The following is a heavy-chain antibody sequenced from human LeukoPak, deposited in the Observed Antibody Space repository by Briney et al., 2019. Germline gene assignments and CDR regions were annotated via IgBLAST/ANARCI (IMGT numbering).Heavy chain of an antibody. CDR2: INPNSGGT. Sequence: ASVKVSCKASGYTFTGYYMHWVRQAPGQGLEWMGWINPNSGGTNYAQKFQGRATMTRDTSISTAYMELSRLRSDDTAVYYCAREGYSRSWFDPWGQGTLVTVSS. D-gene: IGHD5-18*01. CDR1: GYTFTGYY. V-gene: IGHV1-2*02. J-gene: IGHJ5*02. CDR3: AREGYSRSWFDP.